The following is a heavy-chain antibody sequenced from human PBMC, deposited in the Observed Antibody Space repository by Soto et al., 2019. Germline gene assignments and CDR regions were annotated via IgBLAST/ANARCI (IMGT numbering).Heavy chain of an antibody. J-gene: IGHJ4*02. CDR1: GFTFSSYG. CDR3: AKDFGDGYTFDY. D-gene: IGHD5-12*01. V-gene: IGHV3-30*18. Sequence: QVQLVESGGGVVQPGRSLRLSCAASGFTFSSYGMHWVRQAPGKGLEWVAVISYDGSNKYYADSVKGRFTISRDNSKNTLYLQMNNLRAEDTAVYYCAKDFGDGYTFDYWGQGTLVTVSS. CDR2: ISYDGSNK.